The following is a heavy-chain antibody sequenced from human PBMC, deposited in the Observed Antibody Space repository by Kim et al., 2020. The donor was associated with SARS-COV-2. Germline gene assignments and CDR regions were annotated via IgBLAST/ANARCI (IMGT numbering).Heavy chain of an antibody. CDR1: GGSISSSNFH. J-gene: IGHJ5*02. D-gene: IGHD3-3*02. CDR3: ARFEIIGIGGRGWLDP. Sequence: SETLSLTCTVSGGSISSSNFHWGWIRQPQGKGLEWIGSVYYSGSTFYNSSLKSRVTISVDTSENQLSLKMNFVTAADTAVYYCARFEIIGIGGRGWLDP. V-gene: IGHV4-39*01. CDR2: VYYSGST.